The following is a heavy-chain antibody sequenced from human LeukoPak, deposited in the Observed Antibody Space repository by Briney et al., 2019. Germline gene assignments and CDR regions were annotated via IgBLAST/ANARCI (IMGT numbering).Heavy chain of an antibody. Sequence: GASVKVSCKASGYTFTGYYMHWVRQAPGQGLEWMGWINPNSGGTNYAQKFQGRVTITRYTSISTAYMELNRLRSDDTAVYYCATRVGATTVVIFDYWGQGTLVTVSS. V-gene: IGHV1-2*02. CDR2: INPNSGGT. CDR3: ATRVGATTVVIFDY. D-gene: IGHD4-23*01. CDR1: GYTFTGYY. J-gene: IGHJ4*02.